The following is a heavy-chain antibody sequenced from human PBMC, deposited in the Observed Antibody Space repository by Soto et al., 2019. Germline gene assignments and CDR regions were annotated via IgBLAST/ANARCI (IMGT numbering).Heavy chain of an antibody. V-gene: IGHV4-31*03. CDR2: IYYSGST. CDR1: GDSISSGGYY. Sequence: HVQLQESGPGLVKPSQTLSLTCTVSGDSISSGGYYWSWIRQHPGKGLEWIGYIYYSGSTYYNPSLKSRVTRPVDTSKNPLSLKLSSVTAADTAVYYCAASCVGCGGFNYYGMDVWGQGTTVTVSS. D-gene: IGHD2-21*01. J-gene: IGHJ6*02. CDR3: AASCVGCGGFNYYGMDV.